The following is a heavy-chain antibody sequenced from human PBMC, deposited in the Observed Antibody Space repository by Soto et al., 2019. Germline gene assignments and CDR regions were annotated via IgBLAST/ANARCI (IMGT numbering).Heavy chain of an antibody. V-gene: IGHV3-48*01. CDR2: ISSSSSTI. D-gene: IGHD3-22*01. Sequence: EVQLVESGGGLVQPGGSLRLSCAASGFTFSSYSMNWVRQAPGKGLEWVSYISSSSSTIYYADSVKGRFTISRDNAKNSLYLQMNRLRAEDTAVYYCARDREYYYDSSGYYASADYYYGMDVWGQGTTVTVSS. J-gene: IGHJ6*02. CDR1: GFTFSSYS. CDR3: ARDREYYYDSSGYYASADYYYGMDV.